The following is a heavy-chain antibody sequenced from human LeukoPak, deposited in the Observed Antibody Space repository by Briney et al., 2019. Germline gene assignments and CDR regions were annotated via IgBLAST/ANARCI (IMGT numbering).Heavy chain of an antibody. Sequence: GSLRLSCAASGFTLSSNGMHWVRQPPGKGLEWIGEINHSGSTNYNPPLKSRVTISVDTSKHQFSLKLSSVTAADTALYYCARVDYGGNSADYWGQGTLVTVSS. CDR2: INHSGST. J-gene: IGHJ4*02. D-gene: IGHD4-23*01. CDR3: ARVDYGGNSADY. V-gene: IGHV4-34*01. CDR1: GFTLSSNG.